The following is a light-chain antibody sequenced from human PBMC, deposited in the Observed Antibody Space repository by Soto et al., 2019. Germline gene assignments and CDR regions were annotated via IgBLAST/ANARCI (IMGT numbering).Light chain of an antibody. Sequence: EVALTQSPATLSLSPGETATLSCRASQSVSSYLAWYQQKPGQAPRLLIYDASKTATGIPARFSGSGSGTDFTLTISSLEPEDFAVYYCQQRSGWPPSLTFGGGTKVENK. J-gene: IGKJ4*01. CDR1: QSVSSY. CDR3: QQRSGWPPSLT. CDR2: DAS. V-gene: IGKV3-11*01.